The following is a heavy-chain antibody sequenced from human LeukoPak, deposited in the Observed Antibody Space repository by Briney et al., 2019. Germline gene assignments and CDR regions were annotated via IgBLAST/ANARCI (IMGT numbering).Heavy chain of an antibody. V-gene: IGHV1-69*04. D-gene: IGHD6-13*01. CDR2: INPILGIA. J-gene: IGHJ4*02. CDR1: GGTFSSYA. Sequence: SVKVSCKASGGTFSSYAISWVRQAPGQGLEWMGRINPILGIANYAQKFQGRVTITADKSTSTAYMELSSLRSEDTAVYYCARVEAAASLDYWGQGTLVTVSS. CDR3: ARVEAAASLDY.